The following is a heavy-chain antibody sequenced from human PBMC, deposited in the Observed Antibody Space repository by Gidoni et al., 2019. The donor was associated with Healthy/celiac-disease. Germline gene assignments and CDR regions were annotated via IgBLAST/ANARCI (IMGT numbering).Heavy chain of an antibody. CDR1: GGSISSGSYY. D-gene: IGHD6-19*01. J-gene: IGHJ3*02. Sequence: QVQLQESGPGLVQPSQTLSLTCTVSGGSISSGSYYWSWIRQPAGKGLEWIGRIYTSGSTNYNPSLKSRVTISVDTSKNQFSLKLSSVTAADTAVYYCAREGVAGMGDAFDIWGQGTMVTVSS. CDR2: IYTSGST. V-gene: IGHV4-61*02. CDR3: AREGVAGMGDAFDI.